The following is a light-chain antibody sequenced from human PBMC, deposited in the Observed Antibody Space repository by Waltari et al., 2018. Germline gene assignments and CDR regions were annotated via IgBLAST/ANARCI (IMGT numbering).Light chain of an antibody. V-gene: IGKV3-20*01. J-gene: IGKJ1*01. Sequence: EIVLTQSPGTLSLSPGERATLSCRASQSCDKYLAWYPQKPGPAPRLLIYHASSRATGIPDRFSVRGSGTDFSLTISRLEPEDCAVYYCQKYVNLPATFGQGTKVEIK. CDR2: HAS. CDR1: QSCDKY. CDR3: QKYVNLPAT.